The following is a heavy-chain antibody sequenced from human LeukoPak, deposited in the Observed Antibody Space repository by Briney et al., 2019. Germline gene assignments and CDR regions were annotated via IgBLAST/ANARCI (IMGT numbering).Heavy chain of an antibody. CDR3: ARVGGLVGATRLPDY. CDR1: GFTFSSYS. D-gene: IGHD1-26*01. V-gene: IGHV3-21*01. J-gene: IGHJ4*02. CDR2: ISSSSSYI. Sequence: GGSLRLSCAASGFTFSSYSMNWVRQAQGKGLEWVSSISSSSSYIYYADSVKGRFSISRDNAKNSLYLQMNSLRAEDTAVYYCARVGGLVGATRLPDYWGQGTLVTVSS.